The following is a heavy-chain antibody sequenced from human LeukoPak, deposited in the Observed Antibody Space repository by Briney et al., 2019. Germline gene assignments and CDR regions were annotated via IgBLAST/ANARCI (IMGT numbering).Heavy chain of an antibody. Sequence: SETLSLTCTASGGSISSSSYYWGWHRQPPGMGREWVGCIYYSGSTYYSPSLKSLVTISVDTSNNQFSLKLSSVTAEDTAVYYCARAACGYYYYYYMDVWRKGTTVTISS. D-gene: IGHD2-21*01. CDR1: GGSISSSSYY. CDR2: IYYSGST. J-gene: IGHJ6*03. CDR3: ARAACGYYYYYYMDV. V-gene: IGHV4-39*07.